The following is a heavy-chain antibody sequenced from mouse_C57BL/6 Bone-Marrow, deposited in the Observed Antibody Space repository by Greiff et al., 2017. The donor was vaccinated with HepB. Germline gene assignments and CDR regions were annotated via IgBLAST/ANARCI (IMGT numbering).Heavy chain of an antibody. D-gene: IGHD3-2*02. J-gene: IGHJ3*01. Sequence: VQLQESGAELARPGASVKLSCKASGYTFTSYGISWVKQRTGQGLEWIGEIYPRSGNTYYNEKFKGKATLTADKSSSTAYMELRSLTSEDSAVYFCARRAAQATPFAYWGQGTRVTVSA. CDR3: ARRAAQATPFAY. V-gene: IGHV1-81*01. CDR2: IYPRSGNT. CDR1: GYTFTSYG.